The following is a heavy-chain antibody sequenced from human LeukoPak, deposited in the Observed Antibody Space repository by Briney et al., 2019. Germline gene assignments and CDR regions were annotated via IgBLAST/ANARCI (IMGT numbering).Heavy chain of an antibody. CDR2: IRDTTGRT. CDR1: GFTFSTYG. J-gene: IGHJ5*02. CDR3: AKGGLGAVDWFDP. D-gene: IGHD3-16*01. V-gene: IGHV3-23*01. Sequence: PGGSLRLPCVASGFTFSTYGMSWVRQAPGKGLEWVSSIRDTTGRTYYTDSVKGRFTISRDNSKNTLYLQMNSLRAEDTAVYYCAKGGLGAVDWFDPWGQGTLVTVSS.